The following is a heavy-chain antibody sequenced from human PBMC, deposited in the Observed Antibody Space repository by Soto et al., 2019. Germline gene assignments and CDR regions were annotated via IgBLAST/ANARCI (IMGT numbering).Heavy chain of an antibody. CDR3: AKGRQLVSSNYFDY. CDR2: ISGSGGST. D-gene: IGHD6-6*01. CDR1: GFTFCSYA. J-gene: IGHJ4*02. Sequence: GGSLRLSCAASGFTFCSYAISWGRPAPGKGLEWVSAISGSGGSTYYADSVKGRFTISRDNSKNTLYLQMNSLRAEDTAVYYCAKGRQLVSSNYFDYWGQGTLVTVSS. V-gene: IGHV3-23*01.